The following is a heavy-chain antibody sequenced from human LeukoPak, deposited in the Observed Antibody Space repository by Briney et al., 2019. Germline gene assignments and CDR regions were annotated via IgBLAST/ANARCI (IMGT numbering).Heavy chain of an antibody. V-gene: IGHV4-39*01. Sequence: PSETLSLTCTVSGGSISSSNHYWGWIRQPPGKGLEWIGSESTYYNPSLKSRVTISVDTSKNQFSLKLYSVTAADTAVYYCARPTLNNHLDAFDIWGQGTMVTVSS. D-gene: IGHD1-14*01. CDR2: EST. CDR1: GGSISSSNHY. CDR3: ARPTLNNHLDAFDI. J-gene: IGHJ3*02.